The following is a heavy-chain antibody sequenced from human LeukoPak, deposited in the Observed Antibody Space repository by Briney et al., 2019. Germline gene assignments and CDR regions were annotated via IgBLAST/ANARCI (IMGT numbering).Heavy chain of an antibody. CDR1: GGSFSPYY. V-gene: IGHV4-34*01. CDR3: ARQGGSSSPYYYYYMDV. J-gene: IGHJ6*03. D-gene: IGHD6-13*01. CDR2: INHSGST. Sequence: SETLSLTCAVYGGSFSPYYWSWIRQPPGKGLEWIGEINHSGSTYYNPSLKSRVTISVDTSKNQFSLKLSSVTAADTAVYYCARQGGSSSPYYYYYMDVWGKGTTVTVSS.